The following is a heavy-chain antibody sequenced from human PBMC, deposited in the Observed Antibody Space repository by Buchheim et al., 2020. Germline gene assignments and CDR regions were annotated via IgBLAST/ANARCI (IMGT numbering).Heavy chain of an antibody. CDR1: GGSISRTIYY. D-gene: IGHD3-10*01. J-gene: IGHJ4*02. CDR3: ARPFTSRYDFDY. CDR2: IYHDGSS. V-gene: IGHV4-39*01. Sequence: QLQLQESGPGLVKPSETLSLTCSVSGGSISRTIYYWGWIRQPPGQGLEWIGSIYHDGSSYYNPSLKSRVTLSAATSQNPFSLKLSSVTAADTAVYYCARPFTSRYDFDYWGQGTL.